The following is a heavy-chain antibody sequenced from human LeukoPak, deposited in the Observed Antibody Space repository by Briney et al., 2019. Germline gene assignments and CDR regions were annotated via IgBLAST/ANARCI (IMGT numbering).Heavy chain of an antibody. CDR2: ISAYNGNT. J-gene: IGHJ5*02. CDR1: GYTFTSYG. V-gene: IGHV1-18*01. D-gene: IGHD2-2*02. CDR3: ARNLKYTYNWFDP. Sequence: ASVEVSCKASGYTFTSYGVSWVRQAPGQGLEWMGWISAYNGNTNYAQKLQGRVTMTTDTSTSTAYMELRSLRSDDTAVYYCARNLKYTYNWFDPWGQGTLVTVSS.